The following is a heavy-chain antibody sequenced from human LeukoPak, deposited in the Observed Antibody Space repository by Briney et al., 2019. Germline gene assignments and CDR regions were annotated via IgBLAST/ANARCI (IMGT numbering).Heavy chain of an antibody. V-gene: IGHV3-30*18. CDR1: GFTFSSYG. J-gene: IGHJ4*02. D-gene: IGHD1-26*01. Sequence: GVSLRLSCAASGFTFSSYGMHWVRQAPGKGLEWVAVISYDGSNKYYADSVKGRFTSSRDSSKNTLCLQMNSLRAEDTAVYYCAKDPVGATMSFDYWGQGTLVTVSS. CDR2: ISYDGSNK. CDR3: AKDPVGATMSFDY.